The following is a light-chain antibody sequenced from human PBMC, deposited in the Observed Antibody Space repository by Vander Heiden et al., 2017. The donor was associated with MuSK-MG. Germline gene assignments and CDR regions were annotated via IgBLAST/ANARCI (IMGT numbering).Light chain of an antibody. Sequence: SALTQPASVSGSPGQSITISCTGTSSDVGSYNLVSWYQQHPGKAPKLMIYEGVKRPSGVANRFSGSKSGNTASLTISGLQAEDEADYYCCSYAGIGTWVFGGGTKLTVL. CDR3: CSYAGIGTWV. V-gene: IGLV2-23*01. J-gene: IGLJ3*02. CDR1: SSDVGSYNL. CDR2: EGV.